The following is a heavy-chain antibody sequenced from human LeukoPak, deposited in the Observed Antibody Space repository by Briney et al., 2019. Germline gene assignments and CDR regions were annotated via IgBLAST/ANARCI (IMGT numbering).Heavy chain of an antibody. D-gene: IGHD1-26*01. CDR1: GGSISSSSRY. V-gene: IGHV4-39*07. J-gene: IGHJ4*02. CDR2: IYYGGST. Sequence: SETLSLTCTVSGGSISSSSRYWGWIRQPPGTGLEWIGSIYYGGSTYYNPSLQSRVTISVDTSKNQFSLKLSSVTAADTAVYYCATTTIRLGYWGQGTLVTVSS. CDR3: ATTTIRLGY.